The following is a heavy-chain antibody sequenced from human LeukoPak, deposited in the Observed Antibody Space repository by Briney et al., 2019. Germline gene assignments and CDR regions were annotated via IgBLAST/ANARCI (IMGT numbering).Heavy chain of an antibody. CDR2: ISSNGGST. CDR1: GFTFSSYA. D-gene: IGHD2-21*01. J-gene: IGHJ4*02. CDR3: ARGIEIASPVSDNLYYFDY. V-gene: IGHV3-64*01. Sequence: GGSLRLSCAASGFTFSSYAMHWVRQAPGKGLEYVSAISSNGGSTYYANSVKGRFTISRDNSKNTLYLQMGSLRAEDMAVYYCARGIEIASPVSDNLYYFDYWGQGTLVTVSS.